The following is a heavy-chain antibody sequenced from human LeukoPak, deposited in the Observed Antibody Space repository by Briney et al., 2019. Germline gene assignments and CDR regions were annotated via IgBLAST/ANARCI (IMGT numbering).Heavy chain of an antibody. CDR2: TYYSGST. CDR3: ASSPVSTWGDHPTVD. J-gene: IGHJ4*02. CDR1: GGSISSYY. V-gene: IGHV4-59*01. D-gene: IGHD2-21*02. Sequence: SETLSLTCTVSGGSISSYYWSWIRQPPGKGLEWIGYTYYSGSTNYNPSLKSRVTISVDTSKNQFSLKLSSVTAADTAVYYCASSPVSTWGDHPTVDWGQGTLVTVSS.